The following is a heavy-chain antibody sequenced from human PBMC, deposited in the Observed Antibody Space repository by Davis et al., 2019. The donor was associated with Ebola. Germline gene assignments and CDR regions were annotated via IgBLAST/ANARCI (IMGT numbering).Heavy chain of an antibody. Sequence: PSETLSLTCAVYGGSFRGYYWSWIRQPPGKGLEWIGEINHSGSTNYNPSLKSRVTISVDTSKNQFSLKLSSVTAADTAVYYCAAGMYYDILTGYSAFDIWGQGTMVTVSS. CDR3: AAGMYYDILTGYSAFDI. J-gene: IGHJ3*02. CDR2: INHSGST. D-gene: IGHD3-9*01. V-gene: IGHV4-34*01. CDR1: GGSFRGYY.